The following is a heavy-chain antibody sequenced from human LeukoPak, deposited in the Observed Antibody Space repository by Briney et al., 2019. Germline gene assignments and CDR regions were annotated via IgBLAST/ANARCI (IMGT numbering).Heavy chain of an antibody. Sequence: SVKDSCKASGYTFTSYGISWVRHAPGQGLEWMGWISAYNGNTNYAQKLQGRVTMTTDTSTSTAYMELSSLRSEDTAVYYCATTVTGAFDIWGQGTMVTVSS. D-gene: IGHD4-11*01. CDR3: ATTVTGAFDI. V-gene: IGHV1-18*01. J-gene: IGHJ3*02. CDR2: ISAYNGNT. CDR1: GYTFTSYG.